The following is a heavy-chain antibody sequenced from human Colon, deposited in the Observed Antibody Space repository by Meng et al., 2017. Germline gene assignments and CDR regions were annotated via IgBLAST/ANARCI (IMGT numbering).Heavy chain of an antibody. Sequence: QVQVVKSGAEGTKPAAQCKVSCTASEYTFTRYTINWVRQATGQGLEWMGWMNPNSGNKGYAQKFQGRVTMTRNTAISTAYMELSRLRSEDTAVYYCARVEVGITSGNYWGQGTLVTVSS. D-gene: IGHD1-26*01. V-gene: IGHV1-8*01. CDR3: ARVEVGITSGNY. CDR1: EYTFTRYT. J-gene: IGHJ4*02. CDR2: MNPNSGNK.